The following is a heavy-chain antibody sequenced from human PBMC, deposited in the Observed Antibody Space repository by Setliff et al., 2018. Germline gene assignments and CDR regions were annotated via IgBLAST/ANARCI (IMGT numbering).Heavy chain of an antibody. CDR3: ARDGKFLEWLLPFDY. CDR2: TKNKANAGYM. Sequence: PGGSLRLSCAASGFSISDHYMDWVRQAPGKGLEWVGRTKNKANAGYMEYAASVKDRFIISRDDSKNSLYLQMYSLRAEDTAVYYCARDGKFLEWLLPFDYWGQGTLVTVSS. CDR1: GFSISDHY. V-gene: IGHV3-72*01. J-gene: IGHJ4*02. D-gene: IGHD3-3*01.